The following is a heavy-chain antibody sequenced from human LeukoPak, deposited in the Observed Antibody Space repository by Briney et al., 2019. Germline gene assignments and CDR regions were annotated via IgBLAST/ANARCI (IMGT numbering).Heavy chain of an antibody. V-gene: IGHV3-30-3*01. D-gene: IGHD3-22*01. CDR1: GFTFSSYA. CDR2: ISYDGSNK. Sequence: GGSLRFSCAASGFTFSSYAMHWVRQAPGKGLEWVAVISYDGSNKYYADSVKGRFTISRDNSKNTLYLQMNSLRAEDTAVYYCARDYYDSSGYFDYWGQGTLVTVSS. J-gene: IGHJ4*02. CDR3: ARDYYDSSGYFDY.